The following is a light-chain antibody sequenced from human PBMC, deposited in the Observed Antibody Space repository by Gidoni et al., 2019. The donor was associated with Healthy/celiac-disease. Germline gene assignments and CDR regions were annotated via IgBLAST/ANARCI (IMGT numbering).Light chain of an antibody. V-gene: IGKV3-15*01. Sequence: STGDTATLSCRASQAINSNLAWYQQRPGQAPRLLIYGASTRATGIPARFSGSGSGTEFTLTISSLQFEDFVVYYCHLYRNWPSLTFGGGTKVDIK. J-gene: IGKJ4*01. CDR3: HLYRNWPSLT. CDR2: GAS. CDR1: QAINSN.